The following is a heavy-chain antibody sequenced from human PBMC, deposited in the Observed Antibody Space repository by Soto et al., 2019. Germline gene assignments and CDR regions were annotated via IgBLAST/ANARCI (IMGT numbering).Heavy chain of an antibody. CDR1: GFTFRIYS. CDR2: ITSATRTI. CDR3: ARSVEGHFDY. Sequence: EVQLVESGGDLVQRGGSLRLSCVASGFTFRIYSMNWVRQAPGKGLEWFAYITSATRTIKYADSVKGRFTTSRDNAKYSVYLQMTSLRDEDTVVYYCARSVEGHFDYWGQGTVVTVSS. V-gene: IGHV3-48*02. J-gene: IGHJ4*02. D-gene: IGHD6-19*01.